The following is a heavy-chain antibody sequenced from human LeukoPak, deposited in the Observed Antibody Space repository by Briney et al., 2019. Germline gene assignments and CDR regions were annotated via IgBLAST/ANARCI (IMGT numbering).Heavy chain of an antibody. CDR3: ARSNCSTTSCLFNAFDI. V-gene: IGHV3-64*02. D-gene: IGHD2-2*01. CDR1: GFTFSRYA. CDR2: ISADGDST. J-gene: IGHJ3*02. Sequence: GGSLRLSCTASGFTFSRYAMHWVRQAPGKGLEYASVISADGDSTYYADSVKGGFTISRDNSKNTLYLQMGSLRAEDMAVYYCARSNCSTTSCLFNAFDIWGQGTMVTVSS.